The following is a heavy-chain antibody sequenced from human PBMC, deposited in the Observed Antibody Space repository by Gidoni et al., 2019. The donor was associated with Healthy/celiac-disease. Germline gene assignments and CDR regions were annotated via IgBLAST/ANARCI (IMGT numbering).Heavy chain of an antibody. D-gene: IGHD2-15*01. CDR1: VYTFTGYY. CDR2: INPNSGGT. J-gene: IGHJ6*02. CDR3: ARDFLHLGSTSCRKTIGPRGGSCSPFSNGMDV. V-gene: IGHV1-2*02. Sequence: QVQLVQSGAEVKKPGASVKVSCTASVYTFTGYYMHWVRQAPGQGLEWMGWINPNSGGTNYAQKFQGRVTMTRDTSISTAYMELSRLRSDDTAAYYCARDFLHLGSTSCRKTIGPRGGSCSPFSNGMDVWGQGTTVTVSS.